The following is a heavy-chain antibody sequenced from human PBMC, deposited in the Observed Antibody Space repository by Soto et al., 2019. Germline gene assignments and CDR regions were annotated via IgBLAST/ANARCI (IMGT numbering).Heavy chain of an antibody. Sequence: EVQLVESGGGLVQPGGSLKLSCAASGFTFSGSAMHWVRQASGKGLEWVGRIRGKANNYVTAYGAWGKGRFTISRDDSKNTAYLQMNSLKTEDTAVYYCSRQASDFWSGKPQYYMDVWGKGTTVTVSS. CDR3: SRQASDFWSGKPQYYMDV. CDR1: GFTFSGSA. V-gene: IGHV3-73*01. J-gene: IGHJ6*03. CDR2: IRGKANNYVT. D-gene: IGHD3-3*01.